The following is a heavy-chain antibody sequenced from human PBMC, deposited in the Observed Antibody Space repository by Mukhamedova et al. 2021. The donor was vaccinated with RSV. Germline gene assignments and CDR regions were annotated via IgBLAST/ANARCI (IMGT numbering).Heavy chain of an antibody. CDR2: IYHSGST. D-gene: IGHD4-11*01. CDR1: GGSISSYY. Sequence: GGSISSYYWGWIRQPPGKGLEWIGYIYHSGSTNYIPSLKSRVTISIDTSKNQFSLKLSSVTAADTAVYYCARTVKGLRTLWLDPWG. CDR3: ARTVKGLRTLWLDP. V-gene: IGHV4-59*01. J-gene: IGHJ5*02.